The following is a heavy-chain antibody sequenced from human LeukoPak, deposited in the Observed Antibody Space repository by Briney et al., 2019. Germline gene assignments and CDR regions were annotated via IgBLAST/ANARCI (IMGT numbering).Heavy chain of an antibody. V-gene: IGHV3-7*03. CDR1: GFTFSSYW. D-gene: IGHD2-15*01. J-gene: IGHJ4*02. CDR2: INQDGSDK. Sequence: TGGSLRLSCAASGFTFSSYWMSWVRQAPGKGLEWVAKINQDGSDKYYVDSVKGRFTISRDNAKNSLYLQMNSLRAEDTALYYCARDYMGYCSGGSCYSGHNFDYWGQGTLVTVSS. CDR3: ARDYMGYCSGGSCYSGHNFDY.